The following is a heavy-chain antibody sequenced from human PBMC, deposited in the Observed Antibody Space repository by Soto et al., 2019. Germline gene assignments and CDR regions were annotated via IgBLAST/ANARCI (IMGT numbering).Heavy chain of an antibody. Sequence: QVQLVESGGAVVQPGGSLRLSCAASVFTFSSYGMHWVRQAPGKGLEWVTLISYDGSNKYYADSVRGRCTISRDNSKNTLYLQMNSLRAEDTAVYYCAKPWYSRGWTVGESPYYSGMDVWGQGTTVTVSS. CDR1: VFTFSSYG. CDR2: ISYDGSNK. V-gene: IGHV3-30*18. J-gene: IGHJ6*02. CDR3: AKPWYSRGWTVGESPYYSGMDV. D-gene: IGHD6-19*01.